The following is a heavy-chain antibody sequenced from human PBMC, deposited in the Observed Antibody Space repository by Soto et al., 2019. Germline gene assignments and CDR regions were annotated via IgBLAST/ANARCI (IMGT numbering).Heavy chain of an antibody. Sequence: QSRSLTCAISGDSGASNSSAWNWIRKSPSRGLEWLGRTYYRSKWYNDYAVSVKSRITINPDTSKNQFSLQLNSVTPEDTAVYYCARGQIVVVPAAIGNYYYYGMDVWGQGTT. CDR3: ARGQIVVVPAAIGNYYYYGMDV. J-gene: IGHJ6*02. CDR2: TYYRSKWYN. D-gene: IGHD2-2*01. V-gene: IGHV6-1*01. CDR1: GDSGASNSSA.